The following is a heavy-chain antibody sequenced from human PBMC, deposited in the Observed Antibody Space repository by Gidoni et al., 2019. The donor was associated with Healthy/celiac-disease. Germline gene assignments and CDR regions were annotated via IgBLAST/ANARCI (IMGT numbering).Heavy chain of an antibody. J-gene: IGHJ3*02. CDR3: ARHMMAVNAFDI. CDR1: GGSISSSSYY. V-gene: IGHV4-39*01. CDR2: IYYSGST. D-gene: IGHD2-21*01. Sequence: QLQLQESGPGLVKPSETLSLPCTVSGGSISSSSYYWGWIRQPPGKGLEWIGSIYYSGSTYYNPSLKSRVTISVDTSKNQFSLKLSSVTAADTAVYYCARHMMAVNAFDIWGQGTMVTVSS.